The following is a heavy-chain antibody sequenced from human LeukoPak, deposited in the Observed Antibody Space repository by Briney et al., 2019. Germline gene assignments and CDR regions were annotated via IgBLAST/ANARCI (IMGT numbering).Heavy chain of an antibody. D-gene: IGHD4-17*01. CDR1: GGSISSGGYS. J-gene: IGHJ4*02. Sequence: SETLSLTCAVSGGSISSGGYSWSWIRPPPGKGLEWIGYIYHTGSTYYNPSLRSRVTISVDRSKNQFSLRLSSVTAADTAVYYCARGESTVTSPMDYWGQGTLVTVSS. CDR3: ARGESTVTSPMDY. CDR2: IYHTGST. V-gene: IGHV4-30-2*01.